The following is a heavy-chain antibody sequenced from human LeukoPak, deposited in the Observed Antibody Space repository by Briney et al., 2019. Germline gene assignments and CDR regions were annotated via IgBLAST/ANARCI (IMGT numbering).Heavy chain of an antibody. CDR2: ISSSSSYT. CDR1: GFTFSDYY. J-gene: IGHJ4*02. Sequence: PGGSLRLSCAASGFTFSDYYMSWIRPAPGKGLEWVSYISSSSSYTNYADSVKGRFTISRDNAKNSLYLQMNSLRAEDTAVYYCARHGSGSYYFDYWGQGTLVTVSS. V-gene: IGHV3-11*06. CDR3: ARHGSGSYYFDY. D-gene: IGHD3-10*01.